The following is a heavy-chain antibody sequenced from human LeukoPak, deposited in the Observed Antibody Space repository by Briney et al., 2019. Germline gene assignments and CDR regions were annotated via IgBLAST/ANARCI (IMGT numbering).Heavy chain of an antibody. J-gene: IGHJ6*04. Sequence: QSGGSLRLSCAASGFTFSSYEMNWVRQAPGKGLEWVSYISSIGSTIFYADSVKGRFTISRDNAKNSLYLQMNSLRAEDTAVYYCAELGITMIGGVWGKGTTVTISS. D-gene: IGHD3-10*02. V-gene: IGHV3-48*03. CDR3: AELGITMIGGV. CDR1: GFTFSSYE. CDR2: ISSIGSTI.